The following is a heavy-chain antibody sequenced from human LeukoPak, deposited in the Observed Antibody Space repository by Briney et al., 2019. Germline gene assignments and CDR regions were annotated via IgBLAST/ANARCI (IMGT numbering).Heavy chain of an antibody. V-gene: IGHV1-2*06. CDR2: MNPNSGDT. CDR1: GYTFNDFY. Sequence: ASVKVSCKASGYTFNDFYMHWVRQAPGQGLEWMGRMNPNSGDTKYAQNFQGRVTMTRDTSASTAYMELSSLRSEDMAVYYCARGVRDTIFGVVINPTRYFDYWGQGTLVTVSS. D-gene: IGHD3-3*01. CDR3: ARGVRDTIFGVVINPTRYFDY. J-gene: IGHJ4*02.